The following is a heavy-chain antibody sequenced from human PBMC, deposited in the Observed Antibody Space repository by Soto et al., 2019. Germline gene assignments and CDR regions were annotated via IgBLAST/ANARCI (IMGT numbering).Heavy chain of an antibody. CDR2: IWYDGSNK. CDR3: ARKDYGXNLGY. D-gene: IGHD4-17*01. CDR1: GFTFSSYG. J-gene: IGHJ4*02. V-gene: IGHV3-33*01. Sequence: QVQLVESGGGVVQPGRSLRLSCAASGFTFSSYGMHWVRQAPXKGLEWVALIWYDGSNKYYADSVKDRFTISRDNSKNXXXXXXXXXXXXXXAVXYCARKDYGXNLGYWGQGTLVTVSS.